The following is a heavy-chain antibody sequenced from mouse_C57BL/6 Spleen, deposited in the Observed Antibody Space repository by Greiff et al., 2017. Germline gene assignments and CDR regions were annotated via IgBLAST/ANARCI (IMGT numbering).Heavy chain of an antibody. CDR2: INPSTGGT. CDR3: TSWGNDVGSMDY. D-gene: IGHD2-2*01. J-gene: IGHJ4*01. V-gene: IGHV1-42*01. Sequence: VQLQQSGPELVKPGASVKLSCKASGYSFTGYCMNWVKQSPEKSLEWIGEINPSTGGTTYNQKFKAKGTLTVDKSSSTAYMQLKILTSEDSAVYYCTSWGNDVGSMDYWGQGTSVTVSS. CDR1: GYSFTGYC.